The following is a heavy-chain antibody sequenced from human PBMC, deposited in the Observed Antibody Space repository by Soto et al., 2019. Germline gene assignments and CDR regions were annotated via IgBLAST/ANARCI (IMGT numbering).Heavy chain of an antibody. CDR2: IKEDGSET. CDR1: GFTFSTSW. V-gene: IGHV3-7*01. Sequence: AGGSLRLSCAASGFTFSTSWMTWVRQAPGKGLEWVANIKEDGSETYYLDSVKGRFTVSKDNAKNSLYLQMNSLRAEDTAVYYCARDRGPNTFDYWGQGTLVTVSS. CDR3: ARDRGPNTFDY. J-gene: IGHJ4*02.